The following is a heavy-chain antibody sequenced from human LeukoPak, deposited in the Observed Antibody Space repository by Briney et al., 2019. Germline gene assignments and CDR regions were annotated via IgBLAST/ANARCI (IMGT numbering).Heavy chain of an antibody. CDR2: ISGSGGST. Sequence: PGGSLRLSCAGSGFSFSTYAMFWVRQAPGEGLEWVSGISGSGGSTYYADSVQGRLTISRDNSKNTLYLQMNSLRAEDTAVYYSARSGYYQRVYFFDYWGQGTLVTVSS. CDR3: ARSGYYQRVYFFDY. CDR1: GFSFSTYA. J-gene: IGHJ4*02. V-gene: IGHV3-23*01. D-gene: IGHD3-22*01.